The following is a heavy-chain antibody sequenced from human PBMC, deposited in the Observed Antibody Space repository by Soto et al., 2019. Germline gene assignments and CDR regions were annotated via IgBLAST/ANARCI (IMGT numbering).Heavy chain of an antibody. Sequence: ASVKVSCKASGYTFTDYYMHWVRQAPGQGLEWMGWINPNTGDTNYAQKFQRWVTMTRDTSISTAYMELSRLTSDDTAVYYCAKSDRTTYHYDSSGYSRGNWFDPWGQGTLVTVSS. CDR2: INPNTGDT. CDR3: AKSDRTTYHYDSSGYSRGNWFDP. D-gene: IGHD3-22*01. V-gene: IGHV1-2*04. J-gene: IGHJ5*02. CDR1: GYTFTDYY.